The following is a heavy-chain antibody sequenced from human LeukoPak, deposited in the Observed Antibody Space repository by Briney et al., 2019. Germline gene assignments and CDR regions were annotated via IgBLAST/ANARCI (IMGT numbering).Heavy chain of an antibody. CDR2: ISGRSGST. J-gene: IGHJ4*02. Sequence: GGSLRLSCAASGFTFSSYAMSWVRQAPGKGLEWVSGISGRSGSTDYADSVKGRFAISRDNSKNTLYLQMNSLRAEDTAIYYCAKDLKTTVTTIFDYWGQGTLVTVSS. D-gene: IGHD4-17*01. V-gene: IGHV3-23*01. CDR1: GFTFSSYA. CDR3: AKDLKTTVTTIFDY.